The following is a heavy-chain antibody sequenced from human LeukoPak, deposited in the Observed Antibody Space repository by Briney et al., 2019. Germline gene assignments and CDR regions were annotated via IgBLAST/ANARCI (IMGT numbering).Heavy chain of an antibody. CDR2: VYADGTT. D-gene: IGHD5-12*01. CDR1: LISVRC. CDR3: ARDKGYNDYERFDP. Sequence: SETLSLTCTGLISVRCRSWSRQPAGKGLEWIGRVYADGTTKYNPSLKSRVTMSLDTSKNQISLTLSSVTAADTAIYYCARDKGYNDYERFDPWGKGPLVTVS. J-gene: IGHJ5*02. V-gene: IGHV4-4*07.